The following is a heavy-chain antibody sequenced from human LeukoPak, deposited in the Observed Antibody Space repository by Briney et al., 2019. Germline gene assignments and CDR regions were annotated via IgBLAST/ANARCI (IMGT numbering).Heavy chain of an antibody. Sequence: GGSLRLSCAASGFTFSSYAMSWVRQAPGKGLEWVGRIKSKTDGGTTDYAAPVKGRFTISRDDSKNTLYLQMNSLKTEDTAVYYCTTGKAAAGTDYWGQGTLVTVSS. CDR3: TTGKAAAGTDY. CDR2: IKSKTDGGTT. CDR1: GFTFSSYA. J-gene: IGHJ4*02. V-gene: IGHV3-15*01. D-gene: IGHD6-13*01.